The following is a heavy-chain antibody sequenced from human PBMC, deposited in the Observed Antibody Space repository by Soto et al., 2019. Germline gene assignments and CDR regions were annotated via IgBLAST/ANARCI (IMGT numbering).Heavy chain of an antibody. CDR2: IYHSGST. CDR3: AREDGLFDY. J-gene: IGHJ4*02. Sequence: SETLSLTCAVSGYSISSGYYWGWIRQPPGKGLEWIGSIYHSGSTYYNPSLKSRVTISVDTSKNQFSLKLSSVTAADTAVYYCAREDGLFDYWGQGTLVTVSS. D-gene: IGHD4-17*01. CDR1: GYSISSGYY. V-gene: IGHV4-38-2*02.